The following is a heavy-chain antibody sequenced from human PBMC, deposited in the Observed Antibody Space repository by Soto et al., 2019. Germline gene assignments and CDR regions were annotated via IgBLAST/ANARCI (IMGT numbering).Heavy chain of an antibody. Sequence: SETLSLTCTVSGGSISSYYWSWIRQPPGKGLEWIGYIYYSGSTNYNPSLKSRVTISVDTSKNQFSLKLSSVTAADTAVYYCARGFYGCNSREYYYYYGMDVWGQGTTVTVSS. V-gene: IGHV4-59*12. CDR2: IYYSGST. CDR3: ARGFYGCNSREYYYYYGMDV. D-gene: IGHD4-17*01. J-gene: IGHJ6*02. CDR1: GGSISSYY.